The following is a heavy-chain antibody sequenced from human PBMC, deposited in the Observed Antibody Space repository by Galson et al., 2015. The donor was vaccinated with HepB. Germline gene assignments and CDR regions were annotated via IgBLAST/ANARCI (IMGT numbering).Heavy chain of an antibody. CDR2: IYSGGST. CDR1: GFTVSSNY. V-gene: IGHV3-66*01. D-gene: IGHD2-15*01. Sequence: SLRLSCAASGFTVSSNYMSWVRQAPGKGLEWVSVIYSGGSTYYADSVKGRFTISRDNSKNTLYLQMNSLRAEDTAVYYCARSLGYCSGGSCYSFDYWGQGTLVTVSS. J-gene: IGHJ4*02. CDR3: ARSLGYCSGGSCYSFDY.